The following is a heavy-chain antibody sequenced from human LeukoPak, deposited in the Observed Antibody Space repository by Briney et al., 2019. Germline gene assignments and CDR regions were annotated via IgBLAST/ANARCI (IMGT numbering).Heavy chain of an antibody. D-gene: IGHD3-22*01. V-gene: IGHV4-34*01. CDR3: ARGPHTGVNYYDSSGYYY. J-gene: IGHJ4*02. CDR1: GGSFSGYY. Sequence: SETLSLTCAVYGGSFSGYYWSWSRQPPGKGLEWIGEINHSGSTNYNPSLKSRVTISVDTSKNQFSLKLSSVTAADTAVYYCARGPHTGVNYYDSSGYYYWGQGTLVTVSS. CDR2: INHSGST.